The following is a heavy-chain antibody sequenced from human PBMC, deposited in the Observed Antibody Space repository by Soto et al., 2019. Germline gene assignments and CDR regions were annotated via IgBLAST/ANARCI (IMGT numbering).Heavy chain of an antibody. D-gene: IGHD5-18*01. Sequence: ERSLRLSCAASGFTFSSYGMHWVRQAPGNGLERVAVISYDGSNKYYADSVKGRFTISRDNSKNTLYLQMNSQRADDTAVYYCANDRGYSYGVGFDYWGQGTLVTAPQ. V-gene: IGHV3-30*18. CDR1: GFTFSSYG. J-gene: IGHJ4*02. CDR3: ANDRGYSYGVGFDY. CDR2: ISYDGSNK.